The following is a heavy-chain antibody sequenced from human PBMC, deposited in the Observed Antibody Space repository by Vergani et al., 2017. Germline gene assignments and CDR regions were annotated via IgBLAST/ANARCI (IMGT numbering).Heavy chain of an antibody. CDR1: GYSISSGYY. CDR3: ARGNYYGSGSYYRVKKYFDY. D-gene: IGHD3-10*01. J-gene: IGHJ4*02. CDR2: IYHSGNT. Sequence: QVQLQESGPGLVKPSETLSLTCAVSGYSISSGYYWGWIRQPPGKGLEWIGSIYHSGNTYYNPSLMSRVTISVDTSKNQFSLKLRSVTAADTAVYYCARGNYYGSGSYYRVKKYFDYWGQGTLVTVSS. V-gene: IGHV4-38-2*01.